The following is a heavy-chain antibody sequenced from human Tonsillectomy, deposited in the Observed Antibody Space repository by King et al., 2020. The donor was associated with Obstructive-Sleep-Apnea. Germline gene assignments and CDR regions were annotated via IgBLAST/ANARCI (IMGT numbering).Heavy chain of an antibody. CDR1: GFTFSSYS. CDR3: AREVGRQWLTTQPIDY. D-gene: IGHD6-19*01. V-gene: IGHV3-21*01. CDR2: ISSSSSYI. J-gene: IGHJ4*02. Sequence: EVQLVESGGGLVKPGGSLRLSCAASGFTFSSYSMNWVRQAPGKGLEWVSSISSSSSYIYYADSVKGRFTISRDNAKNSLYLQMNSLRAEDTAVYYCAREVGRQWLTTQPIDYWGQGTLVTVSS.